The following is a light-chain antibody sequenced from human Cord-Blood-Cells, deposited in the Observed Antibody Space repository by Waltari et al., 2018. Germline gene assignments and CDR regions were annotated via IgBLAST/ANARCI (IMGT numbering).Light chain of an antibody. CDR2: WAS. J-gene: IGKJ3*01. CDR3: QQYYSTPLT. V-gene: IGKV4-1*01. Sequence: DIVMTQSPDSLAVSLGERATINCKSSKSVLYSSNNKNYLAWYQQKPGQPPKRLIYWASTRESGVPDRFSGSGSGTDFTLTISSLQAEDVAVYYCQQYYSTPLTFGPGTKVDIK. CDR1: KSVLYSSNNKNY.